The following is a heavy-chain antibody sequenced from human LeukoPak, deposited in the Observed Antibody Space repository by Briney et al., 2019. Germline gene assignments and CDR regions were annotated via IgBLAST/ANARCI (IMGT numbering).Heavy chain of an antibody. V-gene: IGHV4-31*03. D-gene: IGHD6-13*01. Sequence: SQTLSLTCTVSGGPISSGGYYWSWIRQHPGKGLEWIGYIYYSGSTYYSPSLKSRVTISVDTSKNQFSLKLSSVTAADTAVYYCARELPVGSSWYFDYWGQGTLVTVSS. J-gene: IGHJ4*02. CDR2: IYYSGST. CDR1: GGPISSGGYY. CDR3: ARELPVGSSWYFDY.